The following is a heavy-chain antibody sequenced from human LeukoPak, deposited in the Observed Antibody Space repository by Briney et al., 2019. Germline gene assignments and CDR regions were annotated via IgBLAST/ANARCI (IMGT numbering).Heavy chain of an antibody. Sequence: GVPLRLSCTASGFSFRTYRIHCLPQSPGKGLVWVSRINSDGSGATHADSVKGRFAISRDNAKNTVYLQMNSQRVEYTAVYFCTSRNGSGDYWGQGTPVTVSS. D-gene: IGHD3-10*01. CDR3: TSRNGSGDY. V-gene: IGHV3-74*01. CDR2: INSDGSGA. CDR1: GFSFRTYR. J-gene: IGHJ4*02.